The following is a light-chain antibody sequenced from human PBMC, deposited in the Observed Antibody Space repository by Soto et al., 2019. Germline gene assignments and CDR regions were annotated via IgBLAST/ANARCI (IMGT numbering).Light chain of an antibody. V-gene: IGKV3-11*01. CDR1: QSVDIY. CDR2: DAS. Sequence: VLTQSPATLSLSPGERATLSCRASQSVDIYLAWYQQQPGQAPRLLIYDASNRATGIPARFSGSGSGTDFTLTISSLEPEDFVVYYCQQRKYWPPLTFGGGTRVQIK. J-gene: IGKJ4*01. CDR3: QQRKYWPPLT.